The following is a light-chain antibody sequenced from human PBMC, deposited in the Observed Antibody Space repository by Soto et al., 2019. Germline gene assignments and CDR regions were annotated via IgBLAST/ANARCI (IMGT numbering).Light chain of an antibody. Sequence: QSVLTQPPSASGSPRQSVTISCTGTSSDVGGYNYVSWYQQRPVKAPILLIYEVTKRPSGVPDRFSGSKSGNTASLTVSGLQAEDEAYYYCSSYAGSNNFRVFGGGTKLTVL. CDR1: SSDVGGYNY. CDR2: EVT. J-gene: IGLJ3*02. CDR3: SSYAGSNNFRV. V-gene: IGLV2-8*01.